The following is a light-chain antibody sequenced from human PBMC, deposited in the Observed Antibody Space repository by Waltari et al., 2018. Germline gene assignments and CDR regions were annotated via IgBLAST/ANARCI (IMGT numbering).Light chain of an antibody. CDR3: QQYYRTRT. CDR2: WAS. J-gene: IGKJ1*01. CDR1: QSVLYNSKDKNY. V-gene: IGKV4-1*01. Sequence: DSDVPHSTHSRAVSLGEGAHLMRKYRQSVLYNSKDKNYLAWYQQKPGQPPKLLIYWASTRQSGVPDRFSGSGSGTDFTLTINSLQAEDVAVYYCQQYYRTRTFGQGTKLEIK.